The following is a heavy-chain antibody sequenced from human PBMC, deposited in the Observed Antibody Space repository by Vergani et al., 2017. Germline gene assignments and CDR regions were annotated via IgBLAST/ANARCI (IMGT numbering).Heavy chain of an antibody. Sequence: EVQLLESGGGLVQPGGSLRLSCAASGFTFSSYAMSWVRQAPGKGLEWVSAISGSGGSTYYADSVKGRFTISRDNSKNTLYLQMYSLRAEDTAVYYCASRYCTNGVCYYYYYYMDVWGKGTTVTVSS. V-gene: IGHV3-23*01. CDR3: ASRYCTNGVCYYYYYYMDV. CDR1: GFTFSSYA. J-gene: IGHJ6*03. CDR2: ISGSGGST. D-gene: IGHD2-8*01.